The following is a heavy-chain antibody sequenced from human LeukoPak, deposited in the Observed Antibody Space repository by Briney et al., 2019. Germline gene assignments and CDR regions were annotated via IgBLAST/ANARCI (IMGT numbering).Heavy chain of an antibody. Sequence: SETLSLTCAVYGGAFSGYYWSWIRQPPGKGLEWFGEVNHSGSTDYNTTLKSRVTMSVDTSKNQSSLRLSSVTAADTAVYYCARKNITMIKGTLFGYWGQGILVTVSS. CDR3: ARKNITMIKGTLFGY. CDR2: VNHSGST. CDR1: GGAFSGYY. V-gene: IGHV4-34*01. J-gene: IGHJ4*02. D-gene: IGHD3-22*01.